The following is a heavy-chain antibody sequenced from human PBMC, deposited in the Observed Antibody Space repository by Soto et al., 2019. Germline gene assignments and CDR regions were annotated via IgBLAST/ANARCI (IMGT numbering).Heavy chain of an antibody. CDR1: GGSISSYY. J-gene: IGHJ5*02. V-gene: IGHV4-4*07. CDR2: IYTSGST. CDR3: ARDYYCSGSYVVYWFDP. D-gene: IGHD3-10*01. Sequence: QVQLQESGPGLVKPSETLSLTCTVSGGSISSYYWSWIRQPAGQGLEWIGRIYTSGSTNYNPSLNSRATMSVDTSTNQFSLKLSSVTAADTAVSYCARDYYCSGSYVVYWFDPWGQGTLVTVSA.